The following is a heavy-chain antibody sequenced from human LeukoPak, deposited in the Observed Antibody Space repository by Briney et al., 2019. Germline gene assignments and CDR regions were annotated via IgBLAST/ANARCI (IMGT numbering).Heavy chain of an antibody. D-gene: IGHD6-19*01. CDR2: INPNSGDT. CDR1: GYTFTGYY. V-gene: IGHV1-2*02. Sequence: ASVKVSCKASGYTFTGYYMHWVRQAPGQGLEWMGWINPNSGDTNYAQKFRGRVTMTRDTSVSTAYMELSRLRSDDTAVYYCARSQTVAGLYNWFDPWGQGTLVTVSS. J-gene: IGHJ5*02. CDR3: ARSQTVAGLYNWFDP.